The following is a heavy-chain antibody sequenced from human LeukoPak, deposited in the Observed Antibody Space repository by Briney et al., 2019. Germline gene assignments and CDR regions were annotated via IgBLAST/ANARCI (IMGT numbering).Heavy chain of an antibody. D-gene: IGHD3-10*01. J-gene: IGHJ3*02. CDR3: ARAEFRAFDI. Sequence: GGSLRLSCAASGFTFSSYSMHWVRQAPGKGLEYVSAISSNGGSTYYANSVKGRSTISRDNSKNTLYLQMGSLRADDMALYYCARAEFRAFDIWGQGTMVTVSS. CDR2: ISSNGGST. CDR1: GFTFSSYS. V-gene: IGHV3-64*01.